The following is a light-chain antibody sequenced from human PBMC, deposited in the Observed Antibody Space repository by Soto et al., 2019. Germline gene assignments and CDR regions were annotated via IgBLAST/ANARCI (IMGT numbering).Light chain of an antibody. CDR2: GVT. V-gene: IGLV2-14*03. CDR3: SSYTISTTLV. Sequence: QSVLTQPTSVSGSPGQSITISCTGNHNDIGTYDYVSWYQQHPGRAPRLLIHGVTTRPSGISDRFSASKSGLTASLTISGLQPEDEADYYCSSYTISTTLVFGTGTKVTVL. J-gene: IGLJ1*01. CDR1: HNDIGTYDY.